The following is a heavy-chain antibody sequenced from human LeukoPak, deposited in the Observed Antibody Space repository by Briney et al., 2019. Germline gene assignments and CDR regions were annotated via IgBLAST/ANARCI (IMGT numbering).Heavy chain of an antibody. CDR1: GGSFSVYY. CDR2: INHSGST. V-gene: IGHV4-34*01. J-gene: IGHJ4*02. Sequence: PSETLSLTCAVYGGSFSVYYWSGIRQPPGKGLEWIGEINHSGSTNYNPSLKSRVTISVDTSKNQFSLKLSSVTAADTAVYYCARAGSITMIVVLTLGYFDYWGQGTLVTVSS. D-gene: IGHD3-22*01. CDR3: ARAGSITMIVVLTLGYFDY.